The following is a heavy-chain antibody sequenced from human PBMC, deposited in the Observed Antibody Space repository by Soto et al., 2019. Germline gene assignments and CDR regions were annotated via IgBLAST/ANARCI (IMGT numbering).Heavy chain of an antibody. J-gene: IGHJ4*02. CDR3: ARGYDFWSGPKPRDY. V-gene: IGHV4-4*02. D-gene: IGHD3-3*01. Sequence: QVQLQESGPGLVKPSGTLSLTCAVSGGSISSSNWWSWVRQPPGKGLEWIGEIYHSGSTNYNPSLKRRVTISVAKSKNQFSLKLSSVTAADTAVYYCARGYDFWSGPKPRDYWGQGTLVTVSS. CDR2: IYHSGST. CDR1: GGSISSSNW.